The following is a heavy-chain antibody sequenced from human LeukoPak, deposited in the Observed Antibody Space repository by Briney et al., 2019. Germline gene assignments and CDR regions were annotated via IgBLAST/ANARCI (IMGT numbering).Heavy chain of an antibody. CDR1: GGSISSGDYY. Sequence: SETLSLTCTVSGGSISSGDYYWSWIRQPPGKGLEWIGDIFYSGRTYYNPSLKSRVTISVDRSKSQFSLKLSSVTAADTAVYYCARNLDSGSYSLDYWGQGTLVTVSS. V-gene: IGHV4-30-4*08. D-gene: IGHD3-10*01. CDR3: ARNLDSGSYSLDY. CDR2: IFYSGRT. J-gene: IGHJ4*02.